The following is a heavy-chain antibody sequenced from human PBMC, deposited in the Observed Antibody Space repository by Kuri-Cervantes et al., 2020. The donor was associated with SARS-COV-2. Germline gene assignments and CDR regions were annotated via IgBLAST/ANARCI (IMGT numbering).Heavy chain of an antibody. J-gene: IGHJ3*02. CDR1: GFTFDDYA. CDR3: AKARAAAGAFDI. V-gene: IGHV3-9*03. Sequence: LSLTCATSGFTFDDYAMHWVRQAPGKGLEWVSGISWDSGSIGYADSVKGRFTISRDNAKNSLYLQMNSLRAEDMALYYCAKARAAAGAFDIWGQGTMVTVSS. D-gene: IGHD6-13*01. CDR2: ISWDSGSI.